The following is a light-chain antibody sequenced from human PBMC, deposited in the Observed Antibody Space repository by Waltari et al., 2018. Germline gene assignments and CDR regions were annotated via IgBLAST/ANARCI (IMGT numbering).Light chain of an antibody. V-gene: IGLV2-14*03. Sequence: QSALTQPASVSGSPGQSITISCTGLSSDVGSYNSVSWYQDHPGQGPKVIIYDVSDRPSGVSARFSGSKSGNTASLTISGLQAEDEADYYCSSQSSNNVVLFGGGTKVTVL. CDR3: SSQSSNNVVL. CDR2: DVS. J-gene: IGLJ3*02. CDR1: SSDVGSYNS.